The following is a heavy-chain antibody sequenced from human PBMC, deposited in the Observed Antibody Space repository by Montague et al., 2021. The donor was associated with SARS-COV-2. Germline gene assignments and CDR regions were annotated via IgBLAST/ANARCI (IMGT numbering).Heavy chain of an antibody. Sequence: CAISGDSVSSNSATWNWVRQSPSRGLEWLGRTYYRSKWYNDYAVXXRCRVTINPDTSKNQFSLQLNSVTPEDTAIYYCTSGREGNYNVMDVWGQGTTVTASS. V-gene: IGHV6-1*01. CDR3: TSGREGNYNVMDV. CDR2: TYYRSKWYN. D-gene: IGHD1-1*01. CDR1: GDSVSSNSAT. J-gene: IGHJ6*02.